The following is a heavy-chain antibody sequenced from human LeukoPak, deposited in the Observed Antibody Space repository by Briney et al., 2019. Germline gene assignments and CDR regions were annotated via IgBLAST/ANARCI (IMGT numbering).Heavy chain of an antibody. V-gene: IGHV3-30*18. CDR1: GFTFSSYG. D-gene: IGHD3-22*01. Sequence: GGSLRLSCAASGFTFSSYGMHWVRQAPGKGLEWVAVISYDGSNKYYADSVKGRFTISRDNAKNSLFLQMNSLRTEDTAFYYCAKWSTYYYDSSGHFDCWGQGTLVTVSS. CDR3: AKWSTYYYDSSGHFDC. CDR2: ISYDGSNK. J-gene: IGHJ4*02.